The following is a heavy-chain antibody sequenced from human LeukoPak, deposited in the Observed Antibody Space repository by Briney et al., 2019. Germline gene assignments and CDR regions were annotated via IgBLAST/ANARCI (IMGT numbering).Heavy chain of an antibody. J-gene: IGHJ6*03. CDR3: ARGPQLVDYYYIDV. CDR2: TYYRSKWYY. D-gene: IGHD6-13*01. Sequence: SQTLSLTCAISGDSVSSNSAAWNWIRKSPSRGLEWLGRTYYRSKWYYDYAVSVKSRITINPDTSKNHFSLQLNSVTPEDTAVYYCARGPQLVDYYYIDVWGKGTTVTVS. V-gene: IGHV6-1*01. CDR1: GDSVSSNSAA.